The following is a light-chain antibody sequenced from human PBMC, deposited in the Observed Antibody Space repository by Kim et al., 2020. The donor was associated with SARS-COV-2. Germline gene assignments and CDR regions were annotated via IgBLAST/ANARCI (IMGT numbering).Light chain of an antibody. Sequence: DIQVTQSPSFLSASVGDRVTINCRASQVLTHYLAWYRQKPGKAPEVLIFPAYTLQPGVPPRFSGSGSGRDFTLTISSLQPEDIGTYYCQQLNDYPITFGGGTKVEIK. CDR3: QQLNDYPIT. CDR2: PAY. V-gene: IGKV1-9*01. CDR1: QVLTHY. J-gene: IGKJ4*01.